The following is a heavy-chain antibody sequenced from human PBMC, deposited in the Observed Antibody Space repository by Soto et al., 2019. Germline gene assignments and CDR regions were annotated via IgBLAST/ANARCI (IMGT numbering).Heavy chain of an antibody. D-gene: IGHD3-22*01. J-gene: IGHJ1*01. Sequence: GGSLRLSCAASGFTVSSNYMSWVRQAPGKGLEWVSVIYSGGSTYYADSVKGRFTISRDNSKNTLYLQMNSLRAEDTAVYYCARDFYDSSGYYLEYFQHWGQGTLVTVSS. CDR1: GFTVSSNY. CDR3: ARDFYDSSGYYLEYFQH. V-gene: IGHV3-66*01. CDR2: IYSGGST.